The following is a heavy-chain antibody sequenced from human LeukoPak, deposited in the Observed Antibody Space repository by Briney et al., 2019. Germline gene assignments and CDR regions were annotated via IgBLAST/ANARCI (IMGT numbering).Heavy chain of an antibody. CDR2: INPNSGGT. V-gene: IGHV1-2*04. J-gene: IGHJ4*02. D-gene: IGHD6-13*01. Sequence: ASVKVSCKASGYTFTSYGISWVRQAPGQGLEWMGWINPNSGGTNYAQKFQGWVTMTRDTSISTAYMELSRLRSDDTAVYYCARGSGSSSWPEDYWGQGTLVTVSS. CDR1: GYTFTSYG. CDR3: ARGSGSSSWPEDY.